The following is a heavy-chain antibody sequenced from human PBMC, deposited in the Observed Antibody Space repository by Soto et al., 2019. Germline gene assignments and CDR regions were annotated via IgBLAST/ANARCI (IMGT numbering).Heavy chain of an antibody. J-gene: IGHJ5*02. Sequence: QVQLQESGPGLVKPSQTLSLTCTVSGGSISSGGYYWSWIRQHPGKGLEWIGSIYYSGSTYYNPSLPGRATISVDASTPRFPLRLPSVTAAFTAVYSCARGVLPWGPGTLVPVSS. CDR1: GGSISSGGYY. D-gene: IGHD3-16*01. V-gene: IGHV4-31*03. CDR3: ARGVLP. CDR2: IYYSGST.